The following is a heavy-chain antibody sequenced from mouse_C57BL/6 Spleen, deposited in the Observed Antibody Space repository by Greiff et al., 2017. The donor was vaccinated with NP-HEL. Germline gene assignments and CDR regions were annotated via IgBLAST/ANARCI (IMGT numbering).Heavy chain of an antibody. CDR2: IDPSDSET. D-gene: IGHD1-1*01. Sequence: VQLQQSGAELVRPGSSVKLSCKASGYTFTSYWMHWVKQRPIQGLEWIGNIDPSDSETHYNQKFKDKATLTVDKSSSTAYMQLSSLTSEDSAVYYCARGRITTVVAPLRAMDYWGQGTSVTVSS. V-gene: IGHV1-52*01. J-gene: IGHJ4*01. CDR3: ARGRITTVVAPLRAMDY. CDR1: GYTFTSYW.